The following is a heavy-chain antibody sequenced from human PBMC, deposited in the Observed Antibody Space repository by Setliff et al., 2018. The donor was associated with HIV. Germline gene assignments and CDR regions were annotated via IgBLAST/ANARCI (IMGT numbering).Heavy chain of an antibody. J-gene: IGHJ3*02. V-gene: IGHV5-51*01. CDR3: ARHTIDISLLVVQDPGPFDI. CDR2: IYPQDSDT. D-gene: IGHD3-10*01. CDR1: GYGFSNHW. Sequence: GESLKISCTGSGYGFSNHWIGWVRQMPGRGLEWMGIIYPQDSDTRYSPSFEGHVTISADRSRNTAYLQWTALKASDTAMYYCARHTIDISLLVVQDPGPFDIWGRVTMVTVSS.